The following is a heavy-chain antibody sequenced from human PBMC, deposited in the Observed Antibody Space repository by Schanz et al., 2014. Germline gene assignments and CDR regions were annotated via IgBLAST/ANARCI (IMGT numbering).Heavy chain of an antibody. V-gene: IGHV3-23*04. CDR3: AKAGSGWSTAGYYY. CDR2: ISDNGIST. Sequence: EVPVVESGGGLVQPGGSLRLSCAASGFTFSSYAMSWVRQAPGKGLEWVSGISDNGISTYYADSVKGRFSISRENSKSILYLQMNSLRAEDTAVYYCAKAGSGWSTAGYYYWGQGTLVAVSS. CDR1: GFTFSSYA. D-gene: IGHD6-19*01. J-gene: IGHJ4*02.